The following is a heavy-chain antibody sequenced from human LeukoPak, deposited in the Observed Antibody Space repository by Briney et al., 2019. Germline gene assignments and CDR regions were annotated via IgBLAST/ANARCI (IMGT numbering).Heavy chain of an antibody. CDR2: IYHSGST. V-gene: IGHV4-59*05. CDR1: GGSISGYY. CDR3: ARHWDSSGDGDY. D-gene: IGHD3-22*01. Sequence: SETLSLTCTVSGGSISGYYWSWIRQPPGKGLEWIGSIYHSGSTYYNPSLKSRVTISVDTSKNQFSLKLSSVTAADTAVYYCARHWDSSGDGDYWGQGTLVTVSS. J-gene: IGHJ4*02.